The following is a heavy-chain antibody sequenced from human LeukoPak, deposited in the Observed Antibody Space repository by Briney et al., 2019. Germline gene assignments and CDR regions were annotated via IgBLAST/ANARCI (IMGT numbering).Heavy chain of an antibody. V-gene: IGHV3-48*03. CDR2: ISSGGSTI. Sequence: GGSLRLSCAASGFTFSNYEMNWVRQAPGKGLEWVSYISSGGSTIYYADSVKGRFTISRDNSKNSLYLRMDSLRAEDTAVYYCVRDGGGQGTTDWYFDLWGRGTLVTVSS. CDR1: GFTFSNYE. D-gene: IGHD2-15*01. J-gene: IGHJ2*01. CDR3: VRDGGGQGTTDWYFDL.